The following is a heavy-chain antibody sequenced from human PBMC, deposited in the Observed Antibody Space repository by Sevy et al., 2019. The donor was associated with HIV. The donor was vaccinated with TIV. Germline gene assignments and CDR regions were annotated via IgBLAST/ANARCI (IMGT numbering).Heavy chain of an antibody. V-gene: IGHV4-59*01. CDR2: IYYSGST. CDR1: GGSICSYY. J-gene: IGHJ4*02. CDR3: ARAVYYYDSSGYYGGYYFDY. D-gene: IGHD3-22*01. Sequence: SETLSLTCTVSGGSICSYYWSWIRQPPGKGLECIGYIYYSGSTNYNPSLKSRVTISVDTSKNQFSLKLSSVTAADTAVYYCARAVYYYDSSGYYGGYYFDYWGQGTLVTVSS.